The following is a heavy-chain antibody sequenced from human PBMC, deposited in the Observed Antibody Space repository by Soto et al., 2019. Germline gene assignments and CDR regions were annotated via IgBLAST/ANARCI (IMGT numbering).Heavy chain of an antibody. CDR1: GYIFTNYD. CDR3: VRFASSGWYTGGY. D-gene: IGHD6-19*01. CDR2: ISPYSGNT. V-gene: IGHV1-18*01. Sequence: QVQLVQSGGEVKKPGASVKVSCKASGYIFTNYDIGWVRQAPGQGLEWMGWISPYSGNTKYTQKVQGRVTMTTDTSTSTAYMELRSLRYDDTAVYYCVRFASSGWYTGGYWGQGTLVTVSS. J-gene: IGHJ4*02.